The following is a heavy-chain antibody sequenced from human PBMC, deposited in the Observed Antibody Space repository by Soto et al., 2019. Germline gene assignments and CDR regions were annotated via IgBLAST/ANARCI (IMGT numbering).Heavy chain of an antibody. Sequence: QITLKESGPTLVKPTQTLTVTCTFSGFSLSTSGAGVGWIRQSPGKAPEWLALISWKDEKRYNPGLKSRITITKDTSKTQVVLTMTDLDPVDTATYFCAHRYGGNYYRWYFDSWGQGTLVTVSS. V-gene: IGHV2-5*01. D-gene: IGHD1-26*01. CDR1: GFSLSTSGAG. CDR3: AHRYGGNYYRWYFDS. CDR2: ISWKDEK. J-gene: IGHJ4*02.